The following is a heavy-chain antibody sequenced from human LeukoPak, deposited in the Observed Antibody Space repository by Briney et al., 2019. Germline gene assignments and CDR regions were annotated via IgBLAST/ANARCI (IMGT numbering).Heavy chain of an antibody. V-gene: IGHV3-66*01. J-gene: IGHJ4*02. CDR3: ARANGGNMWRGHYFDC. D-gene: IGHD4-23*01. CDR1: GLTVSSNY. CDR2: IYNGDMT. Sequence: GGALRLSCAASGLTVSSNYMSWVRQAPGKGLEWLSVIYNGDMTYYADSVKGRFTISRDNSKNTLYLQMNNLRAEDTAVYYCARANGGNMWRGHYFDCWGQGTLVTVSS.